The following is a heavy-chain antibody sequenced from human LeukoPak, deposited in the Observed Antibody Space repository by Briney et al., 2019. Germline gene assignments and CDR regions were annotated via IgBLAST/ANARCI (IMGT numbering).Heavy chain of an antibody. Sequence: GGSLRLSCVASGFTFSSYWMHWVRQDPRKGLVWVSRINGDGRNINYADSVRGRFTISRDNAKNTLYLQMNSLRAEDTAVYYCAKDDEYSGSYSDAFDIWGQGTMVTVSS. CDR2: INGDGRNI. J-gene: IGHJ3*02. V-gene: IGHV3-74*01. CDR1: GFTFSSYW. CDR3: AKDDEYSGSYSDAFDI. D-gene: IGHD1-26*01.